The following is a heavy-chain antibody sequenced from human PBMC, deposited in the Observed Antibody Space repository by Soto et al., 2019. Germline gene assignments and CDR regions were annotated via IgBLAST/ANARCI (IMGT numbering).Heavy chain of an antibody. V-gene: IGHV3-23*01. CDR3: AKDPAKQQPNNWFDP. J-gene: IGHJ5*02. CDR2: ISGSGGST. D-gene: IGHD6-13*01. CDR1: GFTFSSYA. Sequence: PGGSLRLSCAASGFTFSSYAMSWVRQSPGKGLEWVSAISGSGGSTYYADSVKGRFTISRDNSKNTLYLQMNSLRAEDTAVYYCAKDPAKQQPNNWFDPWGQGTLVTVSS.